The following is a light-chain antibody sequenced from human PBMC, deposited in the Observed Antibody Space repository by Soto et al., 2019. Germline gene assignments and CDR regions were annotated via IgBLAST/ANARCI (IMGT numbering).Light chain of an antibody. CDR3: QHYNSYSIT. CDR2: KAS. Sequence: DIQMTQSPSTLSASVGDRVTITCRASQSISSRLAWYQQKPGKAPKLLIYKASSLESGVPSRFSGSGSGTEFTLTISSLQPDDFATYYCQHYNSYSITFGQGTRLEIK. J-gene: IGKJ5*01. CDR1: QSISSR. V-gene: IGKV1-5*03.